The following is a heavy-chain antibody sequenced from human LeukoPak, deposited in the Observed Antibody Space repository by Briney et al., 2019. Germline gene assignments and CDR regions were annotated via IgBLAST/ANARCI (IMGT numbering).Heavy chain of an antibody. D-gene: IGHD3-3*01. J-gene: IGHJ4*02. CDR1: SFSFTTYYY. V-gene: IGHV4-38-2*02. CDR3: SGERAGTIVDF. CDR2: VSRTGGT. Sequence: SETLSLTCTVSSFSFTTYYYCGWRRQPPGEVLEWIRSVSRTGGTYYTPLLSHRASISLDMSNHLFCLLQPSVTAATTAVYYSSGERAGTIVDFWGRGTLVTVSS.